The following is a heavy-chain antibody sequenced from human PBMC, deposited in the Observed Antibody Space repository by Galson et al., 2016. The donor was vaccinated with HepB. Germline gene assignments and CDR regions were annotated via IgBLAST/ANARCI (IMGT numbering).Heavy chain of an antibody. D-gene: IGHD3-16*01. Sequence: SETLSLTCTVYGGSFSGYYCSWVRQPPGKGLEWIGEVHPSGGTYYNPALQSRVTISLDTSTNQLSRILTSVTAADTAGYYCARVRDQHKGGSNWGQGTLVTVSS. V-gene: IGHV4-34*01. CDR2: VHPSGGT. CDR3: ARVRDQHKGGSN. CDR1: GGSFSGYY. J-gene: IGHJ4*02.